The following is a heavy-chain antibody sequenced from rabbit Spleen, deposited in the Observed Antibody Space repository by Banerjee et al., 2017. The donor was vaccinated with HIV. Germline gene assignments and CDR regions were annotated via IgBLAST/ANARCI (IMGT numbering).Heavy chain of an antibody. V-gene: IGHV1S40*01. CDR2: INAATAKP. CDR3: ARNRNYALDL. Sequence: QSLEESGGDLVKPGASLTLTCTASGFSFSAGYYMCWVRQAPGKGLEWIACINAATAKPVYATWAKGRFTISRTSSTTVTLQMTSLTAADTATYFCARNRNYALDLWGPGTLVTVS. J-gene: IGHJ6*01. D-gene: IGHD4-2*01. CDR1: GFSFSAGYY.